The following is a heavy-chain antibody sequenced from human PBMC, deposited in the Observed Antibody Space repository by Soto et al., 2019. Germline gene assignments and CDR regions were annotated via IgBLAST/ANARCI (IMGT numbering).Heavy chain of an antibody. Sequence: QVQLVESGGGVVQPGRSLRLSCAASGFTFSSYGMHWVRQAPGKGLEWVAVISYDGSNKYYADSVKGRFTISRDNSKNTLYLQMNSLRAEDTAVYYCAKDPGSVVALPYYFDYWGQGTLVTVSS. CDR1: GFTFSSYG. J-gene: IGHJ4*02. V-gene: IGHV3-30*18. CDR2: ISYDGSNK. CDR3: AKDPGSVVALPYYFDY. D-gene: IGHD2-15*01.